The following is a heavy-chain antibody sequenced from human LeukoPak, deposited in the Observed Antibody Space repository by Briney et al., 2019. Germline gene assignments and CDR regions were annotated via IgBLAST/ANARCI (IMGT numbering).Heavy chain of an antibody. Sequence: ASVKVSCKTSGYTFTAYYIHWLRQAPGQRPEWMAWINPNSGGSYFAHKFQGRITLTRDTSISTAYMELNRLISDDTAVYYCATRPAYSSSFDYWGQGSLVTVPS. CDR2: INPNSGGS. J-gene: IGHJ4*02. CDR1: GYTFTAYY. D-gene: IGHD6-6*01. V-gene: IGHV1-2*02. CDR3: ATRPAYSSSFDY.